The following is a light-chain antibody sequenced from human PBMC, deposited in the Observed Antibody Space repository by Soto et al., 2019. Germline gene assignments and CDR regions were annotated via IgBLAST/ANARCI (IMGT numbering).Light chain of an antibody. J-gene: IGKJ4*01. CDR2: AAS. Sequence: DILLIQSPATLSASVGDRITITCRASENIFKFLAWYQQRSGSAPNLLIYAASDLEKGVPSRFSGIGSGTEFTLTIDNLQPNDSATYFCQHYHSQSITFGGGTQVDVK. CDR3: QHYHSQSIT. CDR1: ENIFKF. V-gene: IGKV1-5*01.